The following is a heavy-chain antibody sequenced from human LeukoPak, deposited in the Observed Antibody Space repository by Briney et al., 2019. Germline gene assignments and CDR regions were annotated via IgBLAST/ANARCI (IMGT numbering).Heavy chain of an antibody. CDR2: ISSSSSDI. J-gene: IGHJ4*02. CDR1: GFTFSAFS. V-gene: IGHV3-21*01. D-gene: IGHD6-19*01. Sequence: GGSLRLSCAASGFTFSAFSMYWVRQAPGKGLEWVSAISSSSSDIYYTDSVKGRFTISRDNANNFLYLQVSSLRAEDTAVYYCATGYTSGTRIDYWGQGTLVSVSS. CDR3: ATGYTSGTRIDY.